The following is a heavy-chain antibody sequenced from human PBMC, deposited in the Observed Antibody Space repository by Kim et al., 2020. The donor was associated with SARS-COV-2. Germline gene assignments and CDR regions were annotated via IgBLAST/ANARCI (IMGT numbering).Heavy chain of an antibody. V-gene: IGHV3-21*01. CDR2: ISSSSSYI. CDR1: GFTFSSYS. J-gene: IGHJ6*02. D-gene: IGHD2-15*01. Sequence: GGSLRLSCAASGFTFSSYSMNWVRQAPGKGLEWVSSISSSSSYIYYADSVKGRFTISRDNAKNSLYLQMNSLRAEDTAVYYCARDPSESVCSGGSCDPVDYYYYGMDVWGQGTTVTVSS. CDR3: ARDPSESVCSGGSCDPVDYYYYGMDV.